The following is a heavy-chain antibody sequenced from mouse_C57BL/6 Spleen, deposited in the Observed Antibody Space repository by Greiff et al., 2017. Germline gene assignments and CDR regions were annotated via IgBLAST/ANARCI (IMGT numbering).Heavy chain of an antibody. Sequence: VQLQQSGAELVRPGTSVKVSCKASGYAFTNYLIEWVKQRPGRGLEWIGVINPGSGGTNYNEKFKGKATLTADKSSSTAYMQLSSLTSEDSAVYVCARDYGGYFDVWGTGTTVTVSS. CDR1: GYAFTNYL. J-gene: IGHJ1*03. CDR2: INPGSGGT. CDR3: ARDYGGYFDV. V-gene: IGHV1-54*01. D-gene: IGHD1-1*02.